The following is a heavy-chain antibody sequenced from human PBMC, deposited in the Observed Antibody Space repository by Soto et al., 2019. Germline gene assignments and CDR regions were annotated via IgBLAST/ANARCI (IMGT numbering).Heavy chain of an antibody. Sequence: SAVLSLACAGYGASVSSTFWLIWVRQPPGKGLEWLGEIYHSGSTYYNPSLKSRVTISVDTSKNQFSLKLSSVTAADTAVYYCARHHGWFKFDYWGQGTLVTFSS. J-gene: IGHJ4*02. CDR3: ARHHGWFKFDY. V-gene: IGHV4-4*02. CDR1: GASVSSTFW. D-gene: IGHD6-19*01. CDR2: IYHSGST.